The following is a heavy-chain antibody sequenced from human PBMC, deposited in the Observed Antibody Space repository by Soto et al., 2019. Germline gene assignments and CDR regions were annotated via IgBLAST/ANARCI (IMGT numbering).Heavy chain of an antibody. Sequence: GGSLRLSCAASGFTFRNYYMHWVRHAPGKGLVWVARIDSNGRNSVYADSVKGRFTISRDNANNTLFLQMDSLTAEDTVVYYCAREQYTLNYAGYWGQGTQVTVSS. CDR3: AREQYTLNYAGY. D-gene: IGHD1-7*01. J-gene: IGHJ1*01. CDR2: IDSNGRNS. V-gene: IGHV3-74*01. CDR1: GFTFRNYY.